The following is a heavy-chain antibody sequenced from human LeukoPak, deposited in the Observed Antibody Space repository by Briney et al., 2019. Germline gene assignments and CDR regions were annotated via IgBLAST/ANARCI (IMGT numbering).Heavy chain of an antibody. D-gene: IGHD3-10*01. Sequence: SETLSLTCTVSGVSISSSSYYWGWIRQPPGKGLEWIGTIYYSGSTYYNPSLKSRVTIFVDTSKNQFSLKLSSVTAADTAVYYCATPSAFGESLWGYWGQGTLVTVSS. CDR3: ATPSAFGESLWGY. CDR2: IYYSGST. J-gene: IGHJ4*02. CDR1: GVSISSSSYY. V-gene: IGHV4-39*01.